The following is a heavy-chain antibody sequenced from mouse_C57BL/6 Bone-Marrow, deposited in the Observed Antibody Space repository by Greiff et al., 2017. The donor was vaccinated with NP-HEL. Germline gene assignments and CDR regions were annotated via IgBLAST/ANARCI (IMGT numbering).Heavy chain of an antibody. CDR2: IYPRSGNT. CDR1: GYTFTSYG. V-gene: IGHV1-81*01. Sequence: QVQLQQSGAELARPGASVKLSCKASGYTFTSYGISWEKQRTGQGLEWIGEIYPRSGNTYYNEKFKGKATLTADKSSSTAYMELRSLTSEDSAVYFCARQLGRDAMDYWGQGTSVTVSS. CDR3: ARQLGRDAMDY. D-gene: IGHD4-1*02. J-gene: IGHJ4*01.